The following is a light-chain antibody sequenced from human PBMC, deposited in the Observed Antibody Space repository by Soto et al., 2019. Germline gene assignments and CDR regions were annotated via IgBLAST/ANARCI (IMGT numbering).Light chain of an antibody. J-gene: IGLJ1*01. CDR1: TSDIGSYDH. CDR2: AVS. V-gene: IGLV2-14*03. Sequence: QSVLTHPASESGSPPQSVTISCSGTTSDIGSYDHVAWYQQFPGKSPKLIIYAVSDRPPGVSDRFSGSKSGISASLTISGLQTGDEADYYCISYTDRQSYLFGTGTKVTVL. CDR3: ISYTDRQSYL.